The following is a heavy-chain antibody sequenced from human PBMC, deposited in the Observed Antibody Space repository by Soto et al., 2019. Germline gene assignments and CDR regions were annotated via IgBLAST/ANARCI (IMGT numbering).Heavy chain of an antibody. D-gene: IGHD3-16*02. J-gene: IGHJ4*02. CDR1: GGSISSGGYY. CDR3: ARDRITFGGVIAYFDY. Sequence: PSETLSLTCTVSGGSISSGGYYWSWIRQHPGKGLEWIGYIYYSGSTYYNPSLESRVTISVDTSKNQFSLKLSSVTAADTAVYYCARDRITFGGVIAYFDYWGQGTLVTVSS. V-gene: IGHV4-31*03. CDR2: IYYSGST.